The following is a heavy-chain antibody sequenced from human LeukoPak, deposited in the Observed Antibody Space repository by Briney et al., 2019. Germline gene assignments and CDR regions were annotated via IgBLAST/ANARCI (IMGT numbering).Heavy chain of an antibody. Sequence: PSETLSLTCAVSGYSISSGYYWGWIRQPPGKGLEWIGSIYHSGSTCYNPSLKSRVTISVDTSKNQFSLKLSSVTAADTAVYYCARDSLWFGELAFDPWGQGTLVTVSS. J-gene: IGHJ5*02. D-gene: IGHD3-10*01. CDR1: GYSISSGYY. CDR3: ARDSLWFGELAFDP. CDR2: IYHSGST. V-gene: IGHV4-38-2*02.